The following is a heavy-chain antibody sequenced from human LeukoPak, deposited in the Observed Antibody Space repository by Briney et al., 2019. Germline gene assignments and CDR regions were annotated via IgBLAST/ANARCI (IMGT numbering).Heavy chain of an antibody. D-gene: IGHD6-19*01. CDR2: ISGTGSAT. CDR1: GFTFSNYA. V-gene: IGHV3-23*01. J-gene: IGHJ4*02. CDR3: AKRAGYSSSSIDH. Sequence: GGSLRLSCAASGFTFSNYAMSWVRQAPGKGLEWVSGISGTGSATYYADSVKGRFTISRDQSKNTLFLQMNSLRVEDTAVYYCAKRAGYSSSSIDHWGQGTLVTVSS.